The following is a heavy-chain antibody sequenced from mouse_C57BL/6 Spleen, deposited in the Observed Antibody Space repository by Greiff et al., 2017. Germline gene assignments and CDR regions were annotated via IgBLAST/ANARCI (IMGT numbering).Heavy chain of an antibody. J-gene: IGHJ3*01. CDR1: GFTFSSYA. CDR2: ISDGGSYT. V-gene: IGHV5-4*03. D-gene: IGHD2-3*01. CDR3: ARGGYDGYPFAY. Sequence: EVKLMESGGGLVKPGGSLKLSCAAFGFTFSSYAMSWVRQTPEKRLEWVATISDGGSYTYYPDNVKGRFTISRDNAKNNLYLQMSHLKSEDTAMYYCARGGYDGYPFAYWGQGTLVTVSA.